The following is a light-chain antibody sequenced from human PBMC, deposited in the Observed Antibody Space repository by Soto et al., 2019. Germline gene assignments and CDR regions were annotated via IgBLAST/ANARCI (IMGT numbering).Light chain of an antibody. Sequence: DIVMTQSPDSLAVSLGERATINCKSSQSVLYSSNNKNYLAWYQQKPGQPPKLLIYWASTRESGVPDRFSGSGSGTDFTLTISSLQAEDVEVYYCQQYSRTLTWTFGQGTKVEIK. CDR3: QQYSRTLTWT. CDR2: WAS. CDR1: QSVLYSSNNKNY. J-gene: IGKJ1*01. V-gene: IGKV4-1*01.